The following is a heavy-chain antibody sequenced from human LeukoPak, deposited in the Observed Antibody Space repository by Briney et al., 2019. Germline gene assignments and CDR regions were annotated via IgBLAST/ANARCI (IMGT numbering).Heavy chain of an antibody. Sequence: ASVKVSCKASGYTFTGYYMHWVRQAPGQGLEWMGWINPNSGGTNYAQKFQGRVTMTRDTSISTAYMELSRLRAEDTAVYYCARSHGTAPFPDYWGQGTLVTVSS. CDR2: INPNSGGT. J-gene: IGHJ4*02. D-gene: IGHD1-1*01. CDR1: GYTFTGYY. V-gene: IGHV1-2*02. CDR3: ARSHGTAPFPDY.